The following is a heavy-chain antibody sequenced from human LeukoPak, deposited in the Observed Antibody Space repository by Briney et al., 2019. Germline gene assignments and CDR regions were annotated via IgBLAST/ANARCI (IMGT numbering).Heavy chain of an antibody. Sequence: GASVKVSCKASGYTFTSYDINWVRQATGQGLEWVGWMNPNSGNTDYAQKFQGRVTMTRNTFISTAYMELSSLRSEDTAVYYCAGTPNYYYYYGMDVWGQGTTVTVSS. J-gene: IGHJ6*02. CDR1: GYTFTSYD. CDR2: MNPNSGNT. CDR3: AGTPNYYYYYGMDV. D-gene: IGHD1-14*01. V-gene: IGHV1-8*01.